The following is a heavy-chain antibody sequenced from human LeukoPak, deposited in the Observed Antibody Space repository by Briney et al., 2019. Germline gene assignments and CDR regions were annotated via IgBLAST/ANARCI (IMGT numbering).Heavy chain of an antibody. Sequence: SETLSLTCTVSGGSISSYYWSWIRQPPGKGLEWIGYIYYSGSTNYNPSLKSRVTIPVDTSKNQFSLKLSSVTAADTAVYYCASHASPYYDFWSGYSTPTQFDYWGQGTLVTVSS. D-gene: IGHD3-3*01. CDR1: GGSISSYY. V-gene: IGHV4-59*01. CDR3: ASHASPYYDFWSGYSTPTQFDY. CDR2: IYYSGST. J-gene: IGHJ4*02.